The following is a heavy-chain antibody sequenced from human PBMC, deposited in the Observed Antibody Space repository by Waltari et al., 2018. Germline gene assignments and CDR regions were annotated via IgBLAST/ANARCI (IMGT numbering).Heavy chain of an antibody. V-gene: IGHV3-23*04. D-gene: IGHD6-19*01. CDR2: ISQSETNT. CDR1: GFTFSAFP. J-gene: IGHJ3*01. Sequence: EEQLVESGGGLVQPGGSLRLSCVASGFTFSAFPLSWVRQAPGKGLEGVSGISQSETNTAYAESVKGRFTVSRDNSKNTVYLQMNRLADDDTAIYFCAGSVRAGADAFDVWGQGTVVTVSS. CDR3: AGSVRAGADAFDV.